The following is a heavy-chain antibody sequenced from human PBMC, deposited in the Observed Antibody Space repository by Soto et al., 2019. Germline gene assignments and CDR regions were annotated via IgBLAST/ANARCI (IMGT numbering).Heavy chain of an antibody. Sequence: EVQLVESGGGLVQPGGSLRLSCAASRFTFSNYAMNWVRQAPGKGLEWVSGISGSGGSTYYADSVKGRFTISRDNSKNTLYLQMNSLRAEDTAVYYCAKVCYQSLTVVEGFDYWGQGTLVTVSS. D-gene: IGHD3-22*01. CDR1: RFTFSNYA. CDR3: AKVCYQSLTVVEGFDY. J-gene: IGHJ4*02. CDR2: ISGSGGST. V-gene: IGHV3-23*04.